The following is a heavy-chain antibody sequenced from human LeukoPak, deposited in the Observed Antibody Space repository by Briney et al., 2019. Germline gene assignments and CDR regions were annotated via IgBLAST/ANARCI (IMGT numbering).Heavy chain of an antibody. D-gene: IGHD5-12*01. V-gene: IGHV3-11*04. Sequence: PGGSLRLSCAASGFTFSDYYMSWIRQAPGKGLEWVSSISSSSSTIYYADSVKGRFTISRDNAKNSLYLQMNSLRAEDTAVYYCARDRGYDYQDAFDIWGQGTMVTVSS. CDR1: GFTFSDYY. CDR3: ARDRGYDYQDAFDI. J-gene: IGHJ3*02. CDR2: ISSSSSTI.